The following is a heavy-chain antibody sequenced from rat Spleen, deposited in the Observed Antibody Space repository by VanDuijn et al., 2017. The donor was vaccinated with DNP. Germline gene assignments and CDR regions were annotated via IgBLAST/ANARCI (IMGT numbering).Heavy chain of an antibody. Sequence: EVHLVETGGGLVQPGRSLQLSCVASGFTFSNYWMYWIRQAPGKGLEWVSSINPDGGTTYYPDSLKGRFSISRENAKSTLYLQVNSLRSEDTATYYCTSNPHIRTAAPFDYWGQGVMVTVSS. CDR2: INPDGGTT. D-gene: IGHD3-8*01. J-gene: IGHJ2*01. CDR3: TSNPHIRTAAPFDY. V-gene: IGHV5-58*01. CDR1: GFTFSNYW.